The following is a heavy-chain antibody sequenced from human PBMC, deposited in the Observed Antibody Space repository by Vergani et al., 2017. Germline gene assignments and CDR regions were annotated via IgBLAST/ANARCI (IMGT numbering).Heavy chain of an antibody. CDR1: GFTFSSYD. Sequence: EVQLVESGGGLVQPGGSLRLSCAASGFTFSSYDMHWVRQATGKGLEWVSAIGTAGDTYYPGSVKGRFTISRENAKNTLYLQMNSLRAEDTAVYYCARDGDYYDSSGYNRLLDYWGQGTLVTVSS. CDR3: ARDGDYYDSSGYNRLLDY. V-gene: IGHV3-13*01. J-gene: IGHJ4*02. CDR2: IGTAGDT. D-gene: IGHD3-22*01.